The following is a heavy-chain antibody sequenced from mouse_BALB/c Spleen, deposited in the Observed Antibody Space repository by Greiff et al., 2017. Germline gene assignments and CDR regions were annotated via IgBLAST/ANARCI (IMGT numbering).Heavy chain of an antibody. J-gene: IGHJ4*01. Sequence: EVKLVESGGDLVKPGGSLKLSCAASGFTFSSYGMSWVRQTPDKRLEWVATISSGGSYNYYPDSVKGRFTISRDNAKNTLYLQMSSRKSEDTAMYYCARRSTTVVRAMDYWGQGTSVTVSS. CDR2: ISSGGSYN. CDR3: ARRSTTVVRAMDY. CDR1: GFTFSSYG. D-gene: IGHD1-1*01. V-gene: IGHV5-6*02.